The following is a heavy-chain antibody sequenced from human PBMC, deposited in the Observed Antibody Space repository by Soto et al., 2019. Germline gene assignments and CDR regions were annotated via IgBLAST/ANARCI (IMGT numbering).Heavy chain of an antibody. Sequence: RSETLSLTCAVYGGSFSGYYWSWIRQPPGKGLEWIGEINHSGSTNYNPSLKSRVTISVDTSKNQFSLKLSSVTAADTAVYYCARVSSGWYRHWFDPWGQGTLVTVSS. CDR3: ARVSSGWYRHWFDP. V-gene: IGHV4-34*01. CDR2: INHSGST. CDR1: GGSFSGYY. D-gene: IGHD6-19*01. J-gene: IGHJ5*02.